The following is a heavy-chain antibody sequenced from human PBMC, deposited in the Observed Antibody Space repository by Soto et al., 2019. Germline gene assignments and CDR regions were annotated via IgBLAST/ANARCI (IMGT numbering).Heavy chain of an antibody. Sequence: ASVKVSCKASGYTFTNYGITWERQAPGQGLEWMGWVSAYNDNTNYAQKVQGRVTMTTDTSTSTAYMELRSLRSDDTAMYYCARDGREEDFDFYGLGVWGQGTTVTVSS. CDR1: GYTFTNYG. CDR2: VSAYNDNT. D-gene: IGHD1-26*01. V-gene: IGHV1-18*01. J-gene: IGHJ6*02. CDR3: ARDGREEDFDFYGLGV.